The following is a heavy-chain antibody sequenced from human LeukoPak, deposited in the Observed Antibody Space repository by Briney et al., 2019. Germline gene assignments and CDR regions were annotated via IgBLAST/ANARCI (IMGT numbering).Heavy chain of an antibody. CDR1: GGSISSYY. CDR3: ARVGRGFLDY. J-gene: IGHJ4*02. CDR2: IYYSGST. V-gene: IGHV4-59*08. Sequence: SETLSLTCTVSGGSISSYYWSWIRQPPGKGLEWIGYIYYSGSTNYNPSLKSRVTISVDTSKNQFSLKLSSVTAAVTAVYYCARVGRGFLDYWGQGTLVTVSS. D-gene: IGHD1-26*01.